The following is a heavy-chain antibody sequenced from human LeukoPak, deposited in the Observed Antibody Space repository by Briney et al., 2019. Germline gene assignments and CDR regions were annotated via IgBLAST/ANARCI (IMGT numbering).Heavy chain of an antibody. D-gene: IGHD3-22*01. CDR2: IYYSGST. CDR3: ARGNTTYYYDSSGYSDY. J-gene: IGHJ4*02. V-gene: IGHV4-59*08. Sequence: PSETLSLTCTVSGGSISSYYWSWIRQPPGKGLEWIGYIYYSGSTNYNPSLKSRVTISVDTSKNQFSLKLSSVTAADTAVYYCARGNTTYYYDSSGYSDYWGQGTLVTVSS. CDR1: GGSISSYY.